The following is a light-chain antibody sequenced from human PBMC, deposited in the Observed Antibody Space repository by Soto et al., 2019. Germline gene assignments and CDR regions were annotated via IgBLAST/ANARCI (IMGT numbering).Light chain of an antibody. CDR1: QSLSSNS. Sequence: EIVLTQSPGTLSLSPGERATLSCRASQSLSSNSLAWYQQKPGQAPRLLIYGTSNRATGIPDRFSGSGSGTDFTLTISRLEPEDFAVYYCQQYGGSPVTFGQGTKVEIK. CDR2: GTS. V-gene: IGKV3-20*01. J-gene: IGKJ1*01. CDR3: QQYGGSPVT.